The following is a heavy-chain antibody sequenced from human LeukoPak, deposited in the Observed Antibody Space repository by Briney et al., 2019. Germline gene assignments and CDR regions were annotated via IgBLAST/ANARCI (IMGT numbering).Heavy chain of an antibody. Sequence: GGSLRLSCAASGFTFSSYAMHWVRQAPGKGLEYVSAISSNGGSTYYANSVKGRFTISRDNSKNTLYLQMNSLRAEDTAVYYCARDQYYYDSSGYPVDAFDIWGQGTMVTVSS. J-gene: IGHJ3*02. CDR3: ARDQYYYDSSGYPVDAFDI. CDR1: GFTFSSYA. D-gene: IGHD3-22*01. V-gene: IGHV3-64*01. CDR2: ISSNGGST.